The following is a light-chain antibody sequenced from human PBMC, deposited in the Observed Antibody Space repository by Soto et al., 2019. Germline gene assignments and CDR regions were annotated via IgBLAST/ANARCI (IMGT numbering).Light chain of an antibody. CDR1: QSISSW. V-gene: IGKV1-5*03. CDR2: KAS. CDR3: QPFNSWT. Sequence: IQMTQARSTLSGSVSARVTVTCRASQSISSWLALYQQKPGKAPKLLIYKASSLESGVPSRFSGSGSGTEFTLTISSLEPDDFATYCVQPFNSWTFGQGTKLEIK. J-gene: IGKJ1*01.